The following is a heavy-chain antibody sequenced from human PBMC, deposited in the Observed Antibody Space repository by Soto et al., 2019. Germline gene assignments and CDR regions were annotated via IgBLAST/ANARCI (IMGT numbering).Heavy chain of an antibody. CDR1: GGSISSGGYS. V-gene: IGHV4-30-2*01. D-gene: IGHD6-13*01. J-gene: IGHJ4*02. Sequence: PSETLSLTCAVSGGSISSGGYSWSWIRQPPGKGLEWIGYIYHSGSTYYNPSLKSRVTISVDRSKNQFSLKLSSVTAADTAVYYCASGLKAAVFDYWGQGTLVTVSS. CDR3: ASGLKAAVFDY. CDR2: IYHSGST.